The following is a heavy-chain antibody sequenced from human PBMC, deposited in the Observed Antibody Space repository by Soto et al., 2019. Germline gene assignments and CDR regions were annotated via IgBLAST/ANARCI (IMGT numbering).Heavy chain of an antibody. V-gene: IGHV3-48*02. Sequence: PGGSLRLSCAASGFSFSTYNMNWVRQAPGRGLEWVSYIISRSSTIYYADSVKGRFTISRDNAKNSLYLQMDSLRDEDTVVSFCAMAIAVGSTSLVYWGLGTRVTVSS. CDR3: AMAIAVGSTSLVY. CDR2: IISRSSTI. CDR1: GFSFSTYN. D-gene: IGHD6-19*01. J-gene: IGHJ4*02.